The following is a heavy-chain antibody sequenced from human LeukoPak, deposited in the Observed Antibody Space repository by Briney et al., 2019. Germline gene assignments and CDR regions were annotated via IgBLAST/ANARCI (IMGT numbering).Heavy chain of an antibody. D-gene: IGHD3-9*01. CDR2: MNPNSGNT. V-gene: IGHV1-8*01. Sequence: WMGWMNPNSGNTVYAQKFQGRVTLTRNTSIRTAYMELSSLRSEDTAVYYCARGGHYDILTGYYQDDYWGQGTLVTVSS. J-gene: IGHJ4*02. CDR3: ARGGHYDILTGYYQDDY.